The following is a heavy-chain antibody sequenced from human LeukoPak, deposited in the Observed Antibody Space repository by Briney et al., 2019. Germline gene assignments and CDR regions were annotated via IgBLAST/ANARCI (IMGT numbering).Heavy chain of an antibody. D-gene: IGHD3-9*01. CDR3: TTDLSDYDILTGYPEGDY. Sequence: TGGSLRLSCAASGFTFNNYAMSWVRQAPGKGLEWVGRIKSKTDGGTTDYAAPVKGRFTISRDDSKNTLYLQMNSLKTEDTAVYYCTTDLSDYDILTGYPEGDYWGQGTLVTVSS. J-gene: IGHJ4*02. CDR1: GFTFNNYA. CDR2: IKSKTDGGTT. V-gene: IGHV3-15*01.